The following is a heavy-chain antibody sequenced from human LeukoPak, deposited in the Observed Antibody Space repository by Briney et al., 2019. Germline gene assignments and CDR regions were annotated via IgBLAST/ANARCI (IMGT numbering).Heavy chain of an antibody. D-gene: IGHD1-26*01. J-gene: IGHJ6*03. Sequence: ASVKVSCKASGYTFTGYYMHWVRQAPGQGLEWMGWINPKSGGTNYAQKFQGRVTMTRDTSISTAYMELRSLRSDDTAVYYCARMYSGGYYYYYMDVWGKGTTVTASS. V-gene: IGHV1-2*02. CDR3: ARMYSGGYYYYYMDV. CDR1: GYTFTGYY. CDR2: INPKSGGT.